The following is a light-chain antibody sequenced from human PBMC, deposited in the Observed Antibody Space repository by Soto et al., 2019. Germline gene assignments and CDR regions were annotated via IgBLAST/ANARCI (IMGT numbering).Light chain of an antibody. CDR1: QSVSSSY. CDR3: QHYTTSPPAYT. CDR2: GAS. Sequence: EIVLTQSPGTLSLSPGERATLSCRASQSVSSSYLAWYQQKPGQAPRLLIYGASSRSTGVRDRFSGSGSGTDFTLTVSRLEPEDFAVYYCQHYTTSPPAYTFGQGTKLEI. J-gene: IGKJ2*01. V-gene: IGKV3-20*01.